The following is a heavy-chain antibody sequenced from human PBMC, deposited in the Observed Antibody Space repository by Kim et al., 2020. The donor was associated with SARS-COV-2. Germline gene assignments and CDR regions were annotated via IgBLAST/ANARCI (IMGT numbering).Heavy chain of an antibody. D-gene: IGHD3-9*01. Sequence: SETLSLTCTVSGGSISSSSYYWGWIRQPPGKGLEWIGSIYYSGSTYYNPSLKSRVTISVDTSKNQFSLKLSSVTAADTAVYYCARRGVSGRRYDILTGAFDYWGQGTLVTVSS. CDR2: IYYSGST. V-gene: IGHV4-39*01. CDR1: GGSISSSSYY. CDR3: ARRGVSGRRYDILTGAFDY. J-gene: IGHJ4*02.